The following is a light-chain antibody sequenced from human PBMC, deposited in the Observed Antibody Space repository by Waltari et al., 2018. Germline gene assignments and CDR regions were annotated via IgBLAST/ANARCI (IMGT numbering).Light chain of an antibody. CDR1: SSDVGNFNL. Sequence: QSALTQPASVSGSPGQSIIISCTVASSDVGNFNLVSWYQQYPGKAPKLIIYEGSNRPSGVSNRLAGSKSGNTASLTISGLQPEDEADYYCCSNGHRSTVFGGGTKLTVL. CDR3: CSNGHRSTV. V-gene: IGLV2-23*01. J-gene: IGLJ2*01. CDR2: EGS.